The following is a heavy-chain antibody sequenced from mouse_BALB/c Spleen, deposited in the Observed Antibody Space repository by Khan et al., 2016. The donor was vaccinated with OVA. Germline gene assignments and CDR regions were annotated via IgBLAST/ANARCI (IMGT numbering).Heavy chain of an antibody. J-gene: IGHJ3*01. CDR3: ARGACSWDFSFAY. Sequence: VQLQQSGPELVEPGASVKMSCKASGYTFTNYVIHWVKQKPGQGLEWIGYINPDNAGTRYNEKFKGKATLTSDISSTSTYMELLSLTSEDSAVYYCARGACSWDFSFAYWGQGTLVTVSA. CDR1: GYTFTNYV. V-gene: IGHV1S136*01. D-gene: IGHD4-1*01. CDR2: INPDNAGT.